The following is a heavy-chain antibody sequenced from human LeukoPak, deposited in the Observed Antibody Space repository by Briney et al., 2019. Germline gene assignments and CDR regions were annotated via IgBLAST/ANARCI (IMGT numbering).Heavy chain of an antibody. CDR2: IYPGDSDT. Sequence: GESLKISCKGSGYSFTTFWIGWVRQMPGEGLEWMGIIYPGDSDTRYSPSFQGQVSISADKSIATAYLQWSSLKASDTAMYYCARQIGYDSSDYWGQGTLVTVSS. V-gene: IGHV5-51*01. J-gene: IGHJ4*02. CDR3: ARQIGYDSSDY. CDR1: GYSFTTFW. D-gene: IGHD3-22*01.